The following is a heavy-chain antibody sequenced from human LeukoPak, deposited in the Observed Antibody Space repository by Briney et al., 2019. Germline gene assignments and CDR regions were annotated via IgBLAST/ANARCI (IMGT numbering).Heavy chain of an antibody. CDR2: IKQDGSEK. CDR1: GFTFSSYW. D-gene: IGHD4-17*01. V-gene: IGHV3-7*01. CDR3: ARLTTVTTHNWFDP. J-gene: IGHJ5*02. Sequence: GGSLRLPCAASGFTFSSYWMSWVRQAPGNGLEWVANIKQDGSEKYYVDSVKGRFTISRDNAKNSLYLQMNSLRAEDTAVYYCARLTTVTTHNWFDPWGQGTLVTVSS.